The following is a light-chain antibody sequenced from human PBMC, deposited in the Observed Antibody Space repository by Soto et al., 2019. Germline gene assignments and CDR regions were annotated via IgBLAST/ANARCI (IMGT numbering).Light chain of an antibody. J-gene: IGLJ2*01. V-gene: IGLV1-44*01. Sequence: QSVRTQSPSASGTPGQRVTISCSGSRSNSGTYTVNWYQQLPGTAPTLLIYRNHQRPSGVPDRFSGSKSGTSASLAISGPQSEDEADYYCAAWDDSLRAVVFGGGTKLTVL. CDR3: AAWDDSLRAVV. CDR2: RNH. CDR1: RSNSGTYT.